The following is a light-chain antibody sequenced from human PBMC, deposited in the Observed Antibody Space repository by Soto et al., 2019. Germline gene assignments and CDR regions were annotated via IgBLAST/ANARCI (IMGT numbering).Light chain of an antibody. CDR3: SSYAGSNNLV. CDR2: KVS. CDR1: SSDVGGYNS. J-gene: IGLJ2*01. V-gene: IGLV2-8*01. Sequence: QSALTQPPSASGSPGQSVTISCTGTSSDVGGYNSVSWYQQHPGKVTRLMIYKVSKRPSGVPDRFSGSKSVNTASLTVSGLQAEDEAYYYCSSYAGSNNLVFGGGTKLTVL.